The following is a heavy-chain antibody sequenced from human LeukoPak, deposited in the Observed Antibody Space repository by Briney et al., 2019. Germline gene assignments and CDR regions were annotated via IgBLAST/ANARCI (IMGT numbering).Heavy chain of an antibody. J-gene: IGHJ4*02. D-gene: IGHD4-17*01. CDR3: ARDLDYGDYHFDY. Sequence: GGSLRLSCAASGFTFSNYWMHWVRQAPGKGLVWVSRINSDGSSTNYADSVKGRFTISRDNANNTLYLQMSSLRAGDAAVYYCARDLDYGDYHFDYWGQGTLVTVSS. V-gene: IGHV3-74*01. CDR2: INSDGSST. CDR1: GFTFSNYW.